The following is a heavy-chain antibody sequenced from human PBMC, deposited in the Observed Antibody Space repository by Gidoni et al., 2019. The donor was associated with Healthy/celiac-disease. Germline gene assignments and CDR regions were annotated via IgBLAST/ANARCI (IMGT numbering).Heavy chain of an antibody. Sequence: QVQLVESGGGVVQTGRSLRLPCAASGFTFSSYAMHWVRQAPGKGLEWVAVISYDGSNKYYADSVKGRFTISRDNSKNTLYLQMNSLRAEDTAVYYCARDDTHDYWGQGTLVTVSS. D-gene: IGHD2-2*02. V-gene: IGHV3-30*04. CDR1: GFTFSSYA. J-gene: IGHJ4*02. CDR2: ISYDGSNK. CDR3: ARDDTHDY.